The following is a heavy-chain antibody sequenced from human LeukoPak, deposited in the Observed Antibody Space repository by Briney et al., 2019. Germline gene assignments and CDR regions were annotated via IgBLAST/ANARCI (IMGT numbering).Heavy chain of an antibody. J-gene: IGHJ4*02. CDR1: GFTFSSYS. CDR2: ISSSSSYI. D-gene: IGHD3-3*01. CDR3: ARDPGVVAFHYFDF. V-gene: IGHV3-21*04. Sequence: PGGSLRLSCAASGFTFSSYSMNWVRQAPGKGLEWVSSISSSSSYIYYADSVKGRFTISRDNAKNSLYLQMDSLRVEDTAVYYCARDPGVVAFHYFDFWGQGTLITVSS.